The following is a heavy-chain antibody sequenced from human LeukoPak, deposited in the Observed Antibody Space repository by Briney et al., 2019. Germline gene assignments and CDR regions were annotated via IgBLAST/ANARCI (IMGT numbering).Heavy chain of an antibody. CDR3: ARGRGYYDFWSGYLDFDY. CDR1: GFTFSSYG. CDR2: IWYDGSNK. V-gene: IGHV3-33*01. D-gene: IGHD3-3*01. J-gene: IGHJ4*02. Sequence: GGSLRLSCAASGFTFSSYGMHWVRQAPGKGLEWVAVIWYDGSNKYYADSVKGRFTISRDNSKNTLYLQMNSLRAEDTAVYYCARGRGYYDFWSGYLDFDYWGQGTLVTVSS.